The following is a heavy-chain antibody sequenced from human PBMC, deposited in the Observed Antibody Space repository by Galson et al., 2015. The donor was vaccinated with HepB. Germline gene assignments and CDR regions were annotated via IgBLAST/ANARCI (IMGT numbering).Heavy chain of an antibody. Sequence: QSGAEVKKPGASVKVSCKASGYTFTSYGISWVRQAPGQGLEWMGWISAYNGNTNYAQKLQGRVTMTTDTSTSTAYMELRSLRSDDTAVYYCARGYMYDYDGPFRGVLDYWGQGTLVTVSS. J-gene: IGHJ4*02. D-gene: IGHD4-17*01. CDR3: ARGYMYDYDGPFRGVLDY. CDR1: GYTFTSYG. V-gene: IGHV1-18*01. CDR2: ISAYNGNT.